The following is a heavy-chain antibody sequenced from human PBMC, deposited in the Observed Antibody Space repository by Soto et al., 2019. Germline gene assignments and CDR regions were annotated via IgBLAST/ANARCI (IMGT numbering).Heavy chain of an antibody. CDR3: AKDSRGYSYGYTDY. D-gene: IGHD5-18*01. CDR1: GFTFSSYG. J-gene: IGHJ4*02. Sequence: VGSLRLSCAASGFTFSSYGMHWVRQAPGKGLEWVAVISYDGSNKYYADSVKGRFTISRDNSKNTLYLQMNSLRAEDTAVYYCAKDSRGYSYGYTDYWGQGTLVTVSS. CDR2: ISYDGSNK. V-gene: IGHV3-30*18.